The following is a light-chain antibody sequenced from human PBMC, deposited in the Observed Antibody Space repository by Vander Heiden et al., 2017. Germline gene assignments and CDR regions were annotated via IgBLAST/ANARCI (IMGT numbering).Light chain of an antibody. Sequence: PGQSITISCTGTSSDVGGYNYVSWYQQHPGKAPKLMIYDVSNRPSGVSNRFSGSKSGNTASLTSSGLQAEDEADYYCSSYTSSSTLVFGGGTKLTVL. V-gene: IGLV2-14*04. CDR3: SSYTSSSTLV. CDR2: DVS. J-gene: IGLJ2*01. CDR1: SSDVGGYNY.